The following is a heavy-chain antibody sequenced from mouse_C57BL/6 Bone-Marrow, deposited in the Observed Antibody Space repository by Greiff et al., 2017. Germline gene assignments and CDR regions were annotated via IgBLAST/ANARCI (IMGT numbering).Heavy chain of an antibody. CDR2: IYPRDGST. CDR3: AREGIYYYGSSYAMDY. CDR1: GYTFTSYD. D-gene: IGHD1-1*01. V-gene: IGHV1-85*01. J-gene: IGHJ4*01. Sequence: QVQLQQSGPELVKPGASVKLSCKASGYTFTSYDINWVKQRPGQGLEWIGWIYPRDGSTKYNEKFKGKATLTVDTSSSTAYMELHSLTSEDSAVYFCAREGIYYYGSSYAMDYWGQGTSVTVSS.